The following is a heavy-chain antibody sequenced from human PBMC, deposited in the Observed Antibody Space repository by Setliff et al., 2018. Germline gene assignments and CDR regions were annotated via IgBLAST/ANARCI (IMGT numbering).Heavy chain of an antibody. V-gene: IGHV6-1*01. CDR1: GDSVSSNSAA. CDR2: TYYRSKWYN. CDR3: ARDQFRNSGGLYS. Sequence: SETLSLTCAISGDSVSSNSAAWNWIRQSPSRGLEWLGRTYYRSKWYNDYAVSVKSRITINPDTSKNQFSLQMSSLRADDTALYYCARDQFRNSGGLYSWGQGTLVTVSS. D-gene: IGHD1-7*01. J-gene: IGHJ5*02.